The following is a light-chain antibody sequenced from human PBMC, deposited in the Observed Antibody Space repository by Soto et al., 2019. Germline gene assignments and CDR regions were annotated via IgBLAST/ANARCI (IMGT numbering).Light chain of an antibody. Sequence: EIVLTQSPGTLSLSPGDRATLSCRASQSVYNNYLAWYQQKPGQAPRLLIYDASARFTGIPDRFSGSGSGTEFTLTISRLEPEDFAVYYCQRYGTSFSFGGGTMVEIK. CDR2: DAS. CDR3: QRYGTSFS. CDR1: QSVYNNY. J-gene: IGKJ4*01. V-gene: IGKV3-20*01.